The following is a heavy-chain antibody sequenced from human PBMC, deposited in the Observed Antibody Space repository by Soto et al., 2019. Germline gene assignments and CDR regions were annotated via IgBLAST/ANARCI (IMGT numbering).Heavy chain of an antibody. V-gene: IGHV4-59*01. D-gene: IGHD3-3*01. Sequence: TSETLSLTCTVSGGSISSYYWSWIRQPPGKGLEWIGYIYYSGSTNYNPSLKSRVTISVDTSKNQFSLKLSSVTAADTAVYYCAREIYDFWSGYYTGSGFDYWGQGTLVTVSS. J-gene: IGHJ4*02. CDR1: GGSISSYY. CDR2: IYYSGST. CDR3: AREIYDFWSGYYTGSGFDY.